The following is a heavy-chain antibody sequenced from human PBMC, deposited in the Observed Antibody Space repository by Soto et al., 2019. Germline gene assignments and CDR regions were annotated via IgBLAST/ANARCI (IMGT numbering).Heavy chain of an antibody. CDR1: GYTFTNYD. CDR3: ARGYYYGPGRPTPGVMDV. J-gene: IGHJ6*02. V-gene: IGHV1-18*01. CDR2: ISTYTGNT. D-gene: IGHD3-10*01. Sequence: QVHLVQSGAEVKKPGASVKVSCKASGYTFTNYDINWVRQAPGQGLEWMGWISTYTGNTNYAQKLQGRVTMTTDTSTSTAYMELRSLRSDDTAVYYCARGYYYGPGRPTPGVMDVWGQGTTVTVSS.